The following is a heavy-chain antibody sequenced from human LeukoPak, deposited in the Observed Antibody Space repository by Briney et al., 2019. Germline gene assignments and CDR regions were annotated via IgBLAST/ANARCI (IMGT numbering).Heavy chain of an antibody. J-gene: IGHJ6*04. CDR3: ARGAPDCSSTSCPYYYYYGMDV. CDR1: GGTFSSYA. CDR2: IIPIFGTA. D-gene: IGHD2-2*01. V-gene: IGHV1-69*13. Sequence: GASVKVSWKASGGTFSSYAISWVRQAPEQGLEWMGGIIPIFGTANYAQKFLGRVTITADESTSTAYMELSSLRSEDTAVYYCARGAPDCSSTSCPYYYYYGMDVWGKGTTVTVSS.